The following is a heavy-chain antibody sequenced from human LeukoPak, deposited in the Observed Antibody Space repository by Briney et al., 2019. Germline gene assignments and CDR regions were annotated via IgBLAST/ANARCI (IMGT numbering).Heavy chain of an antibody. J-gene: IGHJ4*02. CDR2: VSGTGGTT. CDR1: GLTFSRYA. CDR3: AKNNGDSFDY. V-gene: IGHV3-23*01. Sequence: PGGSLRLSCAASGLTFSRYAMSWLRQAPGKGLELVSAVSGTGGTTFYVDSVKGRFTISRDNSKTTQYLQMNSLRAEDTAVYYCAKNNGDSFDYWGQGTLVTVSS. D-gene: IGHD4-17*01.